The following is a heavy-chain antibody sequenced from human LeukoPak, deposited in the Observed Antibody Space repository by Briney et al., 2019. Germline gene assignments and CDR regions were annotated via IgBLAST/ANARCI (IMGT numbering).Heavy chain of an antibody. Sequence: ASVKVSCKASGYTFTSYYMHWVRQAPGQGLEFMGVINPSCDGTSYPQKFQSIVTMTRNVSTSTVYMDLSSLRPDDTAVYYCARTCCSEATKSDYCGQACLVTAPS. CDR3: ARTCCSEATKSDY. V-gene: IGHV1-46*01. CDR2: INPSCDGT. CDR1: GYTFTSYY. J-gene: IGHJ4*02. D-gene: IGHD2-15*01.